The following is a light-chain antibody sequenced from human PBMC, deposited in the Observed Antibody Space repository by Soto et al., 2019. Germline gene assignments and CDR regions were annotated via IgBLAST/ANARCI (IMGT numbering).Light chain of an antibody. CDR2: GAS. Sequence: EIVLTQSPGTLSLSPGERATLSCRASPSVSSSYLAWYQQKPGQAPTLLIYGASSRATGIPDRFSGSGSGSDFTLTISRLEPADFAVYYCQQYGSSPWTFGQGTKVDIK. J-gene: IGKJ1*01. V-gene: IGKV3-20*01. CDR1: PSVSSSY. CDR3: QQYGSSPWT.